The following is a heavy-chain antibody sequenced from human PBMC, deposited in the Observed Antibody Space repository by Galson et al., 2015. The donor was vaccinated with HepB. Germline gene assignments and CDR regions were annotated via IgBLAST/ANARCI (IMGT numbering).Heavy chain of an antibody. CDR2: ISAYNGNT. Sequence: SVKVSCKASGYTFTSYGISWVRQAPGQGLEWMGWISAYNGNTNYAQKLQGRVTMTTDTSTSTAYMELRSLRSDDTAVYYCARDLPTYYDFWSGYSVSLYYYYMDVWGKGTTVTVSS. D-gene: IGHD3-3*01. J-gene: IGHJ6*03. CDR1: GYTFTSYG. CDR3: ARDLPTYYDFWSGYSVSLYYYYMDV. V-gene: IGHV1-18*01.